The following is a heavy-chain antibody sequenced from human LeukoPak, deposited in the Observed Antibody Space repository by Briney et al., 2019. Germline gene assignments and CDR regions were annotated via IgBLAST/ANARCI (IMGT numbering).Heavy chain of an antibody. J-gene: IGHJ4*02. D-gene: IGHD3-10*01. Sequence: GGSLRLSCAASGFTFSSYWMSWVRQAPGKGLEWVANIKQDGSEKYYVDSVKGRFTISRDNAKNSLYLQMNSLRAEDTAVYYCARGRSTMLLWFGEPGYYSDYWGQGTLVTVSS. CDR2: IKQDGSEK. CDR1: GFTFSSYW. CDR3: ARGRSTMLLWFGEPGYYSDY. V-gene: IGHV3-7*01.